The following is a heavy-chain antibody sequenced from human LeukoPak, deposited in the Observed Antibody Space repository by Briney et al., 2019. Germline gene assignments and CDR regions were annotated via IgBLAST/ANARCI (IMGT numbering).Heavy chain of an antibody. J-gene: IGHJ4*02. CDR2: ISNSGGST. Sequence: PGGSLRLSCAASGFTFSSYAMNWVRQAPGKGLEWVSGISNSGGSTYYADSVKGRFTISRDNSKNTLYLHMNSLRAEDTAVYYCAKETSSSFDYWGQGTLVTVSS. D-gene: IGHD6-6*01. CDR3: AKETSSSFDY. CDR1: GFTFSSYA. V-gene: IGHV3-23*01.